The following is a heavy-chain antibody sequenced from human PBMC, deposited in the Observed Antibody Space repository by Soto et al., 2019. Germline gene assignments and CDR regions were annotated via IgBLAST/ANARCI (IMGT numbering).Heavy chain of an antibody. Sequence: PGGSLRLSWAASGFTVSSNDMSWVRPGPGKGLEWVSVIYSGGRTYYAGSVKGRYTIARDKSKNTLYLQMNRLRAEDTAVYYCAKDPPLAVAGTARPYYFDYWGQGTLGTSPQ. CDR2: IYSGGRT. CDR1: GFTVSSND. D-gene: IGHD6-19*01. CDR3: AKDPPLAVAGTARPYYFDY. V-gene: IGHV3-53*01. J-gene: IGHJ4*02.